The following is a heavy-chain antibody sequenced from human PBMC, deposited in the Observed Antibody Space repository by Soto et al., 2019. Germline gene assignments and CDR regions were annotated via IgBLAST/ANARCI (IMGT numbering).Heavy chain of an antibody. CDR1: GGSISSGGYY. J-gene: IGHJ4*02. D-gene: IGHD3-22*01. CDR3: ASNTTYYYDSSGYPLDY. Sequence: SETLSLTCTVSGGSISSGGYYWRWIRQHPGKGLEWIGYIYYSGSTYYNPSLKSRVTISVDTSKNQFSLKLSSVTAADTAVYYCASNTTYYYDSSGYPLDYWGQGTLVTVS. V-gene: IGHV4-31*03. CDR2: IYYSGST.